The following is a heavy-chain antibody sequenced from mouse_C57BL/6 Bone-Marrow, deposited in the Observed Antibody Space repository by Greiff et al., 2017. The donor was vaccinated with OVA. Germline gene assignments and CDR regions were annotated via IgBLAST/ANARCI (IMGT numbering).Heavy chain of an antibody. Sequence: VQLQHSGPELVKPGASVKISCKASGYAFSSSWMNWVKQRPGKGLEWIGRIYPGDGDTNYNGKFKGKATLTADKSSSTAYMQLSSLTSEDSAVYFCSSAYYSNYYFDYWGQGTTLTVSS. CDR2: IYPGDGDT. CDR3: SSAYYSNYYFDY. J-gene: IGHJ2*01. D-gene: IGHD2-5*01. CDR1: GYAFSSSW. V-gene: IGHV1-82*01.